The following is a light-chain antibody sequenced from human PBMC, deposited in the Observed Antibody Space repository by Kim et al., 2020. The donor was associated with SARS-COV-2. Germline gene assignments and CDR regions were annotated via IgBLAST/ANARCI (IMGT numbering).Light chain of an antibody. J-gene: IGLJ3*02. CDR3: QVWDATGDHHWV. CDR1: DIGRHT. V-gene: IGLV3-21*04. CDR2: HDS. Sequence: GKRDRITCGGRDIGRHTDHWYPQRPGQARVLVIYHDSDRPSGIPQRFSGSDSGDTATLSISRVEAGDEADYYCQVWDATGDHHWVFGGGTQLTVL.